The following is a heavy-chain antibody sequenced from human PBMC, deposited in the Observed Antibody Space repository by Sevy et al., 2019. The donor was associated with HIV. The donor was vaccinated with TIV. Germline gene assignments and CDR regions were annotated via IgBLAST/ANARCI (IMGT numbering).Heavy chain of an antibody. CDR2: VKQDMSEK. Sequence: GGSLRLSCAASGFTFSSNWMTWVRQAPGKGLEWVANVKQDMSEKYYAVSVKGRFTSARDKAKNLLFLQMNRLRDEDRAVYYCARAQQVTMLVVIGGLYFYLWGQGTLVTVSS. V-gene: IGHV3-7*01. CDR1: GFTFSSNW. CDR3: ARAQQVTMLVVIGGLYFYL. D-gene: IGHD3-3*01. J-gene: IGHJ4*02.